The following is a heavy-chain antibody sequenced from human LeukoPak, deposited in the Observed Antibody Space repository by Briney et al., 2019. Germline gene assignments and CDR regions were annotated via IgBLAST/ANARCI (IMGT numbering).Heavy chain of an antibody. Sequence: PGGSLRLSCAASGFTFSSDAMSLVRQAPGKGLEQVSTISGSGGSTYYADSVKGRFTISRDNSKNTLYLQMNSLRAEDTAVYSCAKGTSLINIFPGYFYYFDYWGQGNLVTVSS. V-gene: IGHV3-23*01. CDR1: GFTFSSDA. D-gene: IGHD3-9*01. CDR3: AKGTSLINIFPGYFYYFDY. CDR2: ISGSGGST. J-gene: IGHJ4*02.